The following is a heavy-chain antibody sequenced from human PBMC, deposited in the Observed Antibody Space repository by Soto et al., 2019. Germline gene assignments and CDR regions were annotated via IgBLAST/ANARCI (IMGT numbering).Heavy chain of an antibody. V-gene: IGHV4-31*03. J-gene: IGHJ6*02. D-gene: IGHD3-22*01. CDR1: GGSISSGGYY. CDR2: IYYSGST. Sequence: SETLSLTCTVSGGSISSGGYYWSWIRQHPGKGLEWIGYIYYSGSTYYNPSLKSRVTISVDTSKNRFSLKLSSVTAADTAVYYCARSPITMIAGYGMDVWGQGTTVTVSS. CDR3: ARSPITMIAGYGMDV.